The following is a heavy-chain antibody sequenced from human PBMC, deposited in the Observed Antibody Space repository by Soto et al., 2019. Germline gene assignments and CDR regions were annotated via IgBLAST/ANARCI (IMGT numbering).Heavy chain of an antibody. CDR2: IIPIFGTA. V-gene: IGHV1-69*06. Sequence: QVQLVQSGAEVKKPGSSVKVSCKASGGTFSSYAISWVRQAPGQGLEWMGGIIPIFGTANYAQKFQGRVTITADKSTSTADMELSSLRSEDTAVYYCARSVVLMVYADDAFDIWGQGTMVTVSS. J-gene: IGHJ3*02. CDR3: ARSVVLMVYADDAFDI. CDR1: GGTFSSYA. D-gene: IGHD2-8*01.